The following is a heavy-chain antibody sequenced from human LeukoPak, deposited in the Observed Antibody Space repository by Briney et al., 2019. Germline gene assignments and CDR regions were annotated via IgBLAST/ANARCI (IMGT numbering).Heavy chain of an antibody. CDR3: ARGGVAAKYYFDS. CDR1: GGSISPLY. CDR2: IYYSGTT. J-gene: IGHJ4*02. D-gene: IGHD3-10*01. Sequence: SETLSLTCTVYGGSISPLYWSWLRQPPGKGLEFIGYIYYSGTTNYNPSLKSRVTLSVDTSKNQFSLKLSSVTAADPAVYYCARGGVAAKYYFDSWGQGTLVTVSS. V-gene: IGHV4-59*11.